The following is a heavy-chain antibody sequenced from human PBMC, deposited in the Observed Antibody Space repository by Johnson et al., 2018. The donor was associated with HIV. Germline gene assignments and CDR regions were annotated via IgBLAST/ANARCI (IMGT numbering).Heavy chain of an antibody. CDR3: AKAVTGEGAFDI. V-gene: IGHV3-7*05. Sequence: VQLVESGGGVVQPGRSLRLSCAASGFTFSSYYMSWVRQAPGKGLEWVANIKQDGSDKYYVDSVKGRFTISRDNAKNSLYLQMNSLTAEDTAVYYCAKAVTGEGAFDIWGQGTMVTVSS. J-gene: IGHJ3*02. D-gene: IGHD7-27*01. CDR1: GFTFSSYY. CDR2: IKQDGSDK.